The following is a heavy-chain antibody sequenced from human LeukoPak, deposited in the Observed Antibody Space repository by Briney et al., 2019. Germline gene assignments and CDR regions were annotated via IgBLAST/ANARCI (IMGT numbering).Heavy chain of an antibody. J-gene: IGHJ4*02. CDR3: ARGSYELWFREGGGYFDY. Sequence: PSETLSLTCTVSGGSISSGGYYWSWIRQHPGKGLEWIGYIYYSGSTYYNPSLKSRVTISVDTSKNQFSLKLSSVTAADTAVYYCARGSYELWFREGGGYFDYWGQGTLVTVSS. CDR2: IYYSGST. CDR1: GGSISSGGYY. V-gene: IGHV4-31*03. D-gene: IGHD3-10*01.